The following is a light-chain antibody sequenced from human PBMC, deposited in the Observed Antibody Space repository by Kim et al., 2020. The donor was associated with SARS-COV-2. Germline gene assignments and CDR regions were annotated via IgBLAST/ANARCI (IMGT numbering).Light chain of an antibody. CDR2: DAS. CDR1: QSISSW. Sequence: DIQMTQSPSTLSASVGDRVTITCRASQSISSWLAWYQQKPGKACKLLIYDASSLESGVPSRFSGSGSGTEFTLTISSLQPDDFATYYCQQYNSYPWTFGQGTKVDIK. J-gene: IGKJ1*01. CDR3: QQYNSYPWT. V-gene: IGKV1-5*01.